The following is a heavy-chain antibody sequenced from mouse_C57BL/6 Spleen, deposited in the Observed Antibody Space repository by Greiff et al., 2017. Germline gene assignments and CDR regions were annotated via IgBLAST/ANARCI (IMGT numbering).Heavy chain of an antibody. CDR3: ASSYDDGYYSYAMDY. Sequence: EVQLQQSGPELVKPGASVKISCKASGYSFTGYYMHWVKQSSEKSLEWIGEINPSTGGTSYNQKFKGKATLTVDKSSSTAYMQLKSLTSEDSAVYYCASSYDDGYYSYAMDYWGQGTSVTVSS. CDR1: GYSFTGYY. V-gene: IGHV1-43*01. CDR2: INPSTGGT. J-gene: IGHJ4*01. D-gene: IGHD2-3*01.